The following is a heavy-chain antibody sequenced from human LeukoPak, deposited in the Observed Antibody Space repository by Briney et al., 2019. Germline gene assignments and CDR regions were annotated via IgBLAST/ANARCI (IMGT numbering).Heavy chain of an antibody. CDR3: ARDGVGWETTS. CDR2: ITKSGDTS. Sequence: GGSLRLSCAASGIIFSSDAMSWVRQVPGKGLEWVSLITKSGDTSYYADSVKGRFTISRDNAKNSLYLQMSSLRAEDTALYYCARDGVGWETTSWGQGTRVTVSS. CDR1: GIIFSSDA. J-gene: IGHJ5*02. D-gene: IGHD1-26*01. V-gene: IGHV3-23*01.